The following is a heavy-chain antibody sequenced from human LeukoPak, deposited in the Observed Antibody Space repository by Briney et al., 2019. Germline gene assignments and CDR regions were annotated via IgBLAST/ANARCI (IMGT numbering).Heavy chain of an antibody. Sequence: SETLSLTCTVSGGSISSYYWSWIRQPPGKGLEWIGSIYHSGSTYYNPSLKSRVTISVDTSKNQFSLKLSSVTAADTAVYYCARGGGSGGIDYWGQGTLVTVSS. V-gene: IGHV4-38-2*02. CDR3: ARGGGSGGIDY. J-gene: IGHJ4*02. D-gene: IGHD1-26*01. CDR2: IYHSGST. CDR1: GGSISSYY.